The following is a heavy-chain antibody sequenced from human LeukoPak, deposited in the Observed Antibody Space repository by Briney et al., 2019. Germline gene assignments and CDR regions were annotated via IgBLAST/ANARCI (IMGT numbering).Heavy chain of an antibody. CDR3: ARARKRYSSSWYFDY. D-gene: IGHD6-13*01. V-gene: IGHV1-69*05. Sequence: ASVKVSCKASGYTFTSYDINWVPQATGQGLEWMGRIIPIFGTANYAQKFQGRVTIITDESTSTAYMELSSLRSEDTAVYYCARARKRYSSSWYFDYWGQGTLVTVSS. J-gene: IGHJ4*02. CDR1: GYTFTSYD. CDR2: IIPIFGTA.